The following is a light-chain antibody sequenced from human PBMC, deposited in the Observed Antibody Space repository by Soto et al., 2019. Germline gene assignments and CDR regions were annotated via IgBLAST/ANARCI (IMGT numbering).Light chain of an antibody. V-gene: IGKV3-11*01. CDR3: QQRYNWPPLT. Sequence: EIVLTQSPATLSLSPGERATLSCRASQTVGSFLAWYQHKPGQAPRLLIYNTSKRANGIPARFSGSGSGTDFTLTISSLELEDFAVYYCQQRYNWPPLTFGGGTKVEMK. J-gene: IGKJ4*01. CDR1: QTVGSF. CDR2: NTS.